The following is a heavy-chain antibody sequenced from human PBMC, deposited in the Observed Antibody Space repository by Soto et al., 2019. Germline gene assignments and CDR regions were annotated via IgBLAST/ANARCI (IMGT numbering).Heavy chain of an antibody. CDR3: AKDLQEGEWLSPPDYYYGMDV. Sequence: PGGSLRLSCAASGFTFSSYAMSWVRQAPGKGLEWVSAISGSGGSTYYADSVKGRFTISRDNSKNTLYLQMNSLRAEDTAVYYCAKDLQEGEWLSPPDYYYGMDVWGQGTTVTVSS. J-gene: IGHJ6*02. CDR2: ISGSGGST. V-gene: IGHV3-23*01. D-gene: IGHD3-3*01. CDR1: GFTFSSYA.